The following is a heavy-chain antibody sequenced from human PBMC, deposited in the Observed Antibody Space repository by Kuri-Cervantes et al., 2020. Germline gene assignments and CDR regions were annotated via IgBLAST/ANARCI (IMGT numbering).Heavy chain of an antibody. CDR1: GSTFSSYA. Sequence: GESLKISCAASGSTFSSYAMHWVRQAPGKGLEWVAVISYDGSNKYYADSVKGRFTISRDNSKNTLYLQMNSLRAEDTAVYYCARDWVAVAGTGWFDPWGQGTLVTVSS. V-gene: IGHV3-30-3*01. CDR2: ISYDGSNK. J-gene: IGHJ5*02. D-gene: IGHD6-19*01. CDR3: ARDWVAVAGTGWFDP.